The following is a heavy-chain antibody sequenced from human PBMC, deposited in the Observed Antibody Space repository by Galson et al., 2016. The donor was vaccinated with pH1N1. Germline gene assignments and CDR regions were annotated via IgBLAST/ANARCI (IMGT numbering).Heavy chain of an antibody. CDR3: ARETVAAAWYNPFDP. D-gene: IGHD1-1*01. J-gene: IGHJ5*02. V-gene: IGHV1-69*13. Sequence: SVKVSCKASGGSFRNFVVSWMRQAPGQGLEWMGGLMPIFNTPKYAQKFQGRVTISADESSTTTYMELSGLTSEDTAVYFCARETVAAAWYNPFDPWGQGTLVTVSS. CDR2: LMPIFNTP. CDR1: GGSFRNFV.